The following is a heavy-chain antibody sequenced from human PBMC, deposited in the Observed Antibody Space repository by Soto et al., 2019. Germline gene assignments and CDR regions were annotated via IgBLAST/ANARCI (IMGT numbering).Heavy chain of an antibody. CDR2: INPNSGGT. CDR1: GYTFTGYY. J-gene: IGHJ6*02. CDR3: ARDRGYCRSTSCYRTYYYYYCMDV. D-gene: IGHD2-2*01. V-gene: IGHV1-2*02. Sequence: ASVKVSCKASGYTFTGYYMHWVRQAPGQGLEWMGWINPNSGGTNYAQKFQGRVTMTRDTSISTAYMELSRLRSDDTAVYYCARDRGYCRSTSCYRTYYYYYCMDVCGQGTTVTVSS.